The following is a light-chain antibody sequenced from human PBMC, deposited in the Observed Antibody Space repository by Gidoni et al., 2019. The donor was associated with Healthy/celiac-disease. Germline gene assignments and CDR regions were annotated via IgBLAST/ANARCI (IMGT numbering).Light chain of an antibody. CDR2: AAS. Sequence: DIQITQSPSSLSASVGDRVTITCRASQSISSYLNWYQQKPGKAPKLLIYAASSLQSGVPSRFSGSGSGTDFTLTISSLQPEDFATYYCQQGYSTPPTFGQGTKVEIK. J-gene: IGKJ1*01. CDR1: QSISSY. V-gene: IGKV1-39*01. CDR3: QQGYSTPPT.